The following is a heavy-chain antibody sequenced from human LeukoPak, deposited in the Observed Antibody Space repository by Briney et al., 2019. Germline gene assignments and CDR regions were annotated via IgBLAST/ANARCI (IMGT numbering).Heavy chain of an antibody. CDR1: GFIFTDYA. J-gene: IGHJ3*02. CDR3: AKLTTWSLKAFEI. Sequence: GGSLRLSCAASGFIFTDYAMNWVRQAPGKGLEWVSLVSGNGGTTYYADSVKGRFTVSRDNSKNTLYLQMNSLRAEDTAVYYCAKLTTWSLKAFEIWGQGTMVTISS. D-gene: IGHD1-1*01. CDR2: VSGNGGTT. V-gene: IGHV3-23*01.